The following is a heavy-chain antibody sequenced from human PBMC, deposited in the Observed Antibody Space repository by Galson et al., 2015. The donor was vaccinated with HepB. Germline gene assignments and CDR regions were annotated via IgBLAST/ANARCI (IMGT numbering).Heavy chain of an antibody. V-gene: IGHV1-2*02. CDR2: INPNSGGT. CDR3: AKNLFICSGGSCYSDRNWFDP. CDR1: GYTFTGYY. D-gene: IGHD2-15*01. J-gene: IGHJ5*02. Sequence: CKASGYTFTGYYMHWVRQAPGQGLEWMGWINPNSGGTNYAQKFQGRVTMTRDTSISTAYMELSRLRSDDTAVYYCAKNLFICSGGSCYSDRNWFDPWGQGTLVTVSS.